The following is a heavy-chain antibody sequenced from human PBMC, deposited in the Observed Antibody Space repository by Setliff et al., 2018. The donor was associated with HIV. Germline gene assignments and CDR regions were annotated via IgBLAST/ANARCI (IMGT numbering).Heavy chain of an antibody. CDR2: INPNSGGT. CDR3: ARGFMSVRVLTPFDY. CDR1: GYTFTGYY. Sequence: ASVKVSCKASGYTFTGYYMHWVRQAPGQGLEWMGWINPNSGGTNYAQKFQDRVTMTRNTSISTAYMELSSLRSEDTAVYYCARGFMSVRVLTPFDYWGQGTLVTVSS. D-gene: IGHD3-10*02. J-gene: IGHJ4*02. V-gene: IGHV1-2*02.